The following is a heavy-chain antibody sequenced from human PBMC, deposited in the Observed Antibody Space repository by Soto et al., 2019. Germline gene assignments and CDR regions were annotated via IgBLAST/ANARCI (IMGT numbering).Heavy chain of an antibody. J-gene: IGHJ6*02. CDR2: IYPGDSDT. V-gene: IGHV5-51*01. CDR1: GYSFTSYW. Sequence: GESLKISCKGSGYSFTSYWIGWVRQMPGKGLEWMGIIYPGDSDTRYSPSFQGQVTISADKSISTAYLQWSSLKASDTAMYYCATRGPIAAAGGGKERETYYYYYYGMDVWGQGTTVTVSS. D-gene: IGHD6-13*01. CDR3: ATRGPIAAAGGGKERETYYYYYYGMDV.